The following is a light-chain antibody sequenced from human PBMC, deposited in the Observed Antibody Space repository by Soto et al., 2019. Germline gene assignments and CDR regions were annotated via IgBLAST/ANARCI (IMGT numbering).Light chain of an antibody. J-gene: IGKJ1*01. CDR2: YTS. V-gene: IGKV3-11*01. Sequence: EIVLTQSPATLSSSPWETATLSCRASQYVGTRLAWYQHKPGQAPRLLIYYTSNRATGIPARFSGSGSGTDFTLTISSLAPEDFAIYYCHQRQSWPRTFGQGTKVDI. CDR3: HQRQSWPRT. CDR1: QYVGTR.